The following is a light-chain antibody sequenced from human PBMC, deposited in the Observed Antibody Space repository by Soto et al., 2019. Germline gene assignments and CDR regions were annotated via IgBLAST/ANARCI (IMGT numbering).Light chain of an antibody. CDR1: QSVASN. J-gene: IGKJ2*01. CDR2: GAS. CDR3: QQYHNWPPQYT. V-gene: IGKV3-15*01. Sequence: EIVMTQSPASLSVSPGDGATLSCRASQSVASNVAWYQQKPGQGPRLLIHGASTRAVGGPARFSGSGSGTDSTPIINSLQSEDFAVYYCQQYHNWPPQYTFGQGTKLQIK.